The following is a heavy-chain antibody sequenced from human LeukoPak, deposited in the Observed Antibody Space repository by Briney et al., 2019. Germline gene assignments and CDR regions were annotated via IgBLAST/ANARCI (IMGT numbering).Heavy chain of an antibody. V-gene: IGHV4-38-2*02. J-gene: IGHJ4*02. D-gene: IGHD5-18*01. Sequence: SETLSLTCTISGDSFRSGFYWAWIRQPPGKGLEWIGSIDHSGNIYYNASLKSRVTMSVDTSMNQFSLRLSSVTAADTAVFYCAGDQEDSYGSFLFDYWGQGTLVTVSS. CDR1: GDSFRSGFY. CDR3: AGDQEDSYGSFLFDY. CDR2: IDHSGNI.